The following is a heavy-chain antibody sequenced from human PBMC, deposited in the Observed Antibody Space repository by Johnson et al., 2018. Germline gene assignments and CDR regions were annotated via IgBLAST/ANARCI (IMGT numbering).Heavy chain of an antibody. V-gene: IGHV3-23*04. CDR2: IRGSGGST. D-gene: IGHD3-3*01. CDR1: GFTFSSYS. J-gene: IGHJ3*02. CDR3: ASNYYDFWSGYYPDVFDI. Sequence: EVQLVESGGGLVKXGGSLRLXCAASGFTFSSYSMNWVRQAPGKGLEWVSAIRGSGGSTYYADSAKGRFTISRDNSKNTLYLQMNGLRAEDTAVYYCASNYYDFWSGYYPDVFDIWGQGTMVTVSS.